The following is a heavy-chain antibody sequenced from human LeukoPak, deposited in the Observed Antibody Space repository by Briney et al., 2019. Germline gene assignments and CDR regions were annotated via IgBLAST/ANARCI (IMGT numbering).Heavy chain of an antibody. J-gene: IGHJ3*02. Sequence: PGGSLRLSCAASGFTFSTYWMSWVRQAPGKGLEWLASIKQDGSDKYYVDSVKGRFTISRDNAKNSLYLQINSLRAEDTAVYYCARVVTTMIRGGGAFDIWGQGTVVTVSS. V-gene: IGHV3-7*01. D-gene: IGHD3-10*01. CDR3: ARVVTTMIRGGGAFDI. CDR1: GFTFSTYW. CDR2: IKQDGSDK.